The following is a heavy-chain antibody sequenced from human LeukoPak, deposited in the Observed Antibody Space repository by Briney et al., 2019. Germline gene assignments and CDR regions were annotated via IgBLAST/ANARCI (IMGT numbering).Heavy chain of an antibody. CDR1: GGSISSYY. J-gene: IGHJ4*02. CDR3: AAWPQYCSSTSCYGVFDY. Sequence: SETLSLTCTVSGGSISSYYWSWIRQPPGKGLEWIGYIYHSGSTYYNPSPKSRVTISVDRSKNQFSLKLSSVTAADTAVYYCAAWPQYCSSTSCYGVFDYWGQGTLVTVSS. D-gene: IGHD2-2*01. CDR2: IYHSGST. V-gene: IGHV4-59*04.